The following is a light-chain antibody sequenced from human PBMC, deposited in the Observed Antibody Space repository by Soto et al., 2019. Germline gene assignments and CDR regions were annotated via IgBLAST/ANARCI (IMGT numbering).Light chain of an antibody. J-gene: IGKJ5*01. V-gene: IGKV1-39*01. CDR1: QSVSRS. CDR3: QQSYITPPIT. Sequence: DVQMTQSPYSLSALEGDRVTITCRASQSVSRSSNWYQHKTGKAPKLLINDASNLRSGVPSRFSGSGSGTEFTLPSDGLLPEEFAGYYCQQSYITPPITSGQGTRLELK. CDR2: DAS.